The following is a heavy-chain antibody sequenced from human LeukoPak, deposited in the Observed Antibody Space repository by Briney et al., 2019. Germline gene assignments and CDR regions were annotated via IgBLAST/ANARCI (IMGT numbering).Heavy chain of an antibody. CDR3: ARDRFTGYSHGYFQH. Sequence: GASVKVSCKASGGIFSSYAISWVRQAPGQGLEWMGRIIPIFGTANYAQIFQDRVTITMDESTSTAYMELSSLRFEDTAAYYCARDRFTGYSHGYFQHWGQGTLVTVSS. J-gene: IGHJ1*01. CDR2: IIPIFGTA. D-gene: IGHD3-9*01. V-gene: IGHV1-69*05. CDR1: GGIFSSYA.